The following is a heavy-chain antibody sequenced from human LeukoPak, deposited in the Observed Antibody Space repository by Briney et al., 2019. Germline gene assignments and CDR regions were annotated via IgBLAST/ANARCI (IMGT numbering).Heavy chain of an antibody. D-gene: IGHD3-10*01. CDR3: ARHLAGSGSYRAYYYYYMDV. CDR1: GGSFSGYY. Sequence: SETLSLTCAVYGGSFSGYYWSWIRQPPGKGLEWIGEINHSGSTNYNPSLKSRVTISVDTSKNQFSLKLSSVTAADTAVYYCARHLAGSGSYRAYYYYYMDVWGKGTTVTISS. J-gene: IGHJ6*03. CDR2: INHSGST. V-gene: IGHV4-34*01.